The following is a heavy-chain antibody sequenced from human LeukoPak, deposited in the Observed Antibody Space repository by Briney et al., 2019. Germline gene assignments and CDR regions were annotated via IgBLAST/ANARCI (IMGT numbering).Heavy chain of an antibody. J-gene: IGHJ3*01. D-gene: IGHD3-10*01. CDR3: ARHGVTMVRGVIQTYNAFDF. V-gene: IGHV5-51*01. Sequence: EVQLVQSGAEVKKPGESLEISCKGSGYNFTTYWIGWVRQMPGKGLEWMAIIYPGDSDTRYSPSFQGQVTISADKSISTAYLQWSSLKASDTAMYYCARHGVTMVRGVIQTYNAFDFWGQGTMVTVSS. CDR1: GYNFTTYW. CDR2: IYPGDSDT.